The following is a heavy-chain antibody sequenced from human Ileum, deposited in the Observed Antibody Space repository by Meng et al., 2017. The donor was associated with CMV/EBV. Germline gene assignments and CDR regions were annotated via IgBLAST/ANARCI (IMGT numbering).Heavy chain of an antibody. CDR3: ARRWAIAGLDY. D-gene: IGHD6-13*01. V-gene: IGHV3-11*04. CDR1: GFNFRDFH. CDR2: ITDRYST. J-gene: IGHJ4*02. Sequence: LYCAASGFNFRDFHFRWVRQAPGQGLEWLAYITDRYSTSYADSLQGRFTISRDNARTSVYLQLENLRVEDTAVYFCARRWAIAGLDYWGQGTLVTVSS.